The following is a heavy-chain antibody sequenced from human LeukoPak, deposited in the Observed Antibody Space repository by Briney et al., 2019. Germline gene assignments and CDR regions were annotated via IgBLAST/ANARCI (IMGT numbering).Heavy chain of an antibody. V-gene: IGHV3-53*01. D-gene: IGHD3-10*01. CDR3: AKTGGSGSYYKTYYFNY. J-gene: IGHJ4*02. CDR1: GFTVSSNY. CDR2: IYSGGST. Sequence: PGGSLRLSCAASGFTVSSNYMSWVRQAPGKGLEWVSVIYSGGSTYYADSVKGRFTISRDNSKNTLYLQMNSLRAEDTAVYYCAKTGGSGSYYKTYYFNYWGQGTLVTVSS.